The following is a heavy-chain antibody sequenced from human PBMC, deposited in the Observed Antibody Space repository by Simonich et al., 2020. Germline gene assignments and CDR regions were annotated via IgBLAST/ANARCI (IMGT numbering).Heavy chain of an antibody. V-gene: IGHV1-18*01. CDR3: ARDQGGRAAAATDY. J-gene: IGHJ4*02. CDR2: ISAYKGNT. D-gene: IGHD6-13*01. CDR1: GYTFTSYG. Sequence: QVQLVQSGAEVKKPGASVKVSCKASGYTFTSYGISWVRQAPGQGLGWMGGISAYKGNTNYAQKRQGRVTMTTDTSTSTAYMELRSRRSDDTAVYYCARDQGGRAAAATDYWGQGTLVTVSS.